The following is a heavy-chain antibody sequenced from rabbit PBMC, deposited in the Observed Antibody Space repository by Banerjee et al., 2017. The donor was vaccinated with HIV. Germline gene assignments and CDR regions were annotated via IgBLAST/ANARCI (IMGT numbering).Heavy chain of an antibody. CDR2: IYVGSSDNT. CDR1: GFSFSSGYD. D-gene: IGHD8-1*01. V-gene: IGHV1S45*01. CDR3: ARGDYAGGTYHNYYSTL. Sequence: QEQLEESGGDLVKPEGSLTLTCKASGFSFSSGYDMCWVRQAPGKGLEWIACIYVGSSDNTYYASWAKGRFTISKTSSTTVTLQMTSLTAADTATYFCARGDYAGGTYHNYYSTLWGQGTLVTVS. J-gene: IGHJ4*01.